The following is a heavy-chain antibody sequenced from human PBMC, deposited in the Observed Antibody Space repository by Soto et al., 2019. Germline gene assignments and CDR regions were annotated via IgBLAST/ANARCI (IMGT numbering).Heavy chain of an antibody. CDR1: GGSISSGDYY. V-gene: IGHV4-30-4*01. CDR3: ARDFLTPWYYGMDV. Sequence: QVQLQESGPGLVKPSQTLSLTCTVSGGSISSGDYYWSWIRQPPGKGLEWTGDIYYRGSTYYNPSLKIGVTISVDTSKNQFSLKLRSVTAADTAVYYCARDFLTPWYYGMDVWGQGTTVTVSS. CDR2: IYYRGST. J-gene: IGHJ6*02. D-gene: IGHD2-15*01.